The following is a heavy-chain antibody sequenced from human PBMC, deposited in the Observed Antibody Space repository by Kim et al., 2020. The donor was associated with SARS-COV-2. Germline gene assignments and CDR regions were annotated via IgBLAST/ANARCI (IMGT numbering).Heavy chain of an antibody. V-gene: IGHV4-34*01. CDR2: T. J-gene: IGHJ3*02. CDR3: ARVFSVSAFDI. Sequence: TDSNPSRDDRVTISVDTSKNQVSLKLSSVTAADTAVYYCARVFSVSAFDIWGQGTMVTVSS.